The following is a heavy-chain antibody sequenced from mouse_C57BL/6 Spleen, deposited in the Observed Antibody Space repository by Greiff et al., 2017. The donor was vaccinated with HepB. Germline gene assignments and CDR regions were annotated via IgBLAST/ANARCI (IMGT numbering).Heavy chain of an antibody. Sequence: QVQLKESGPELVKPGASVKLSCKASGYTFTSYDINWVKQRPGQGLEWIGWIYPRDGSTKYNEKFKGKATLTVDTSSSTAYMELHSLTSEDSAVYFCARSQGYGSSAWFAYWGQGTLVTVSA. CDR2: IYPRDGST. J-gene: IGHJ3*01. CDR1: GYTFTSYD. V-gene: IGHV1-85*01. CDR3: ARSQGYGSSAWFAY. D-gene: IGHD1-1*01.